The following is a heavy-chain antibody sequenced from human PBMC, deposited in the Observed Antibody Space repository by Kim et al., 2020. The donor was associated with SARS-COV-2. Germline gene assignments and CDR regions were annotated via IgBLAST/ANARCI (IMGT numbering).Heavy chain of an antibody. CDR3: ARDSNHYYGMDV. J-gene: IGHJ6*02. Sequence: ASVKVSCKASGYRFTTYGISWVRQAHGKGLEWMGWISTDNGNTNYAQKFQGRVAMTPDTSTNTAYMELRTLRSDDTAVYYCARDSNHYYGMDVWGQGTTVTVSS. D-gene: IGHD4-4*01. CDR2: ISTDNGNT. CDR1: GYRFTTYG. V-gene: IGHV1-18*01.